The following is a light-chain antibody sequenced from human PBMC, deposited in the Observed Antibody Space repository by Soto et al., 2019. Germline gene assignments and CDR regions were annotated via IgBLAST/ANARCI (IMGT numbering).Light chain of an antibody. CDR1: QSVSSN. Sequence: EIVMTQSPATLSVSPGERATLSCRASQSVSSNLAWYQQKPGQAPRLLIYGASTRATGIPTRFRGSGSGTEFPLTISSLQSEDFAVYYCQQYNNWPPAYTFGQGTKLEIK. CDR3: QQYNNWPPAYT. V-gene: IGKV3-15*01. CDR2: GAS. J-gene: IGKJ2*01.